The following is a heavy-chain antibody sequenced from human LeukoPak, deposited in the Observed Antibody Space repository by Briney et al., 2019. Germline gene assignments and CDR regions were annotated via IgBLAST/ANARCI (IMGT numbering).Heavy chain of an antibody. Sequence: PSETLSLTCAVYGGSFSGYYWSWIRQPPGKGLEWIGEINHSGSTNYNPSLKSRVTISVDTSKNQFSLKLSSVTAADTAVYYCARRWFGDFDYWGQGTLVTVSS. CDR3: ARRWFGDFDY. CDR1: GGSFSGYY. V-gene: IGHV4-34*01. J-gene: IGHJ4*02. D-gene: IGHD3-10*01. CDR2: INHSGST.